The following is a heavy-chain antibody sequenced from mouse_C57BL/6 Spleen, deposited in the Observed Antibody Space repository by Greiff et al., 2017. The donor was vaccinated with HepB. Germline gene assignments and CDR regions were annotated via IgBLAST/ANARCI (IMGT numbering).Heavy chain of an antibody. V-gene: IGHV1-80*01. J-gene: IGHJ1*03. CDR2: IYPGDGDT. D-gene: IGHD1-1*01. CDR1: GYAFSSYW. CDR3: ARPYYGSSYRYFDV. Sequence: VQLQQSGAELVKPGASVKISCKASGYAFSSYWMNWVKQRPGKGLEWIGQIYPGDGDTNYNGKFKGKATLTADKSSSTAYMQLSSLTSEDSAVYFCARPYYGSSYRYFDVWGTGTTVTVSS.